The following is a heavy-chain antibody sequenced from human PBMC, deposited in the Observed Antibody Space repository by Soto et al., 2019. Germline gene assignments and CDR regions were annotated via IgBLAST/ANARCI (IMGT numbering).Heavy chain of an antibody. CDR2: IHGGGVTT. D-gene: IGHD4-17*01. J-gene: IGHJ3*01. Sequence: VQFLESGGGLVQPGGSLRLSCAASGFTFSSFAMMWLRQAPGRGLEWISAIHGGGVTTYYAESVKSRFTISRDDSKNTLYLQMNSLRAEDTAVYYCARDPNGDYVGAFDFWGQGTMVTVSS. CDR1: GFTFSSFA. V-gene: IGHV3-23*01. CDR3: ARDPNGDYVGAFDF.